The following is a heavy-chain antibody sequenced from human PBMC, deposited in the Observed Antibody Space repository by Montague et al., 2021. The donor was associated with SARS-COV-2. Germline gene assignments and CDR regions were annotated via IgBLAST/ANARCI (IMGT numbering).Heavy chain of an antibody. D-gene: IGHD6-6*01. CDR2: IWYDGSNK. J-gene: IGHJ6*02. CDR1: GFTFSSYG. CDR3: AKEYSSSSTHYYGMDV. Sequence: SLRLSCAASGFTFSSYGMHWVRQAPGKGLEWVAVIWYDGSNKYYADSVKGRFTISRDNSKNTLYLQMNSLRAEDTAVCYCAKEYSSSSTHYYGMDVWGQGTTVTVSS. V-gene: IGHV3-33*06.